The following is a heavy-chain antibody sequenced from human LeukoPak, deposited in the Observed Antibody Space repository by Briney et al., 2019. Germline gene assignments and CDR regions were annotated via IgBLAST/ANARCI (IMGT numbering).Heavy chain of an antibody. V-gene: IGHV1-18*01. CDR3: ARMCYYDSSGYYRIYYFDY. CDR1: GYTFTSYG. Sequence: ASVKVSCKASGYTFTSYGISWVRQAPGQELGWMGWISAYNGNTNYAQKLQGRVTMTTDTSTSTAYMELRSLRSDDTAVYYCARMCYYDSSGYYRIYYFDYWGQGTLVTVSS. D-gene: IGHD3-22*01. CDR2: ISAYNGNT. J-gene: IGHJ4*02.